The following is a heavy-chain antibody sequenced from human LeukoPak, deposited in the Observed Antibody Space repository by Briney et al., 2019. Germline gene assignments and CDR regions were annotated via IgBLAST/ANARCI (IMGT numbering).Heavy chain of an antibody. V-gene: IGHV1-46*01. Sequence: ASVKVSCKASGYTFTSNYIHWVRQAPGQGLEWMGMIYPRDGSTSYAQKFQGRVTVTRNTSTSTVHMELSGLRSEDTAVYYCARDQEGFDYWGQGTLVTVSS. J-gene: IGHJ4*02. CDR3: ARDQEGFDY. CDR2: IYPRDGST. CDR1: GYTFTSNY.